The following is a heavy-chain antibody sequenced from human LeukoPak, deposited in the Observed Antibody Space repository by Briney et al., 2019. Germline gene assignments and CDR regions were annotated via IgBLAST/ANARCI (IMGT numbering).Heavy chain of an antibody. Sequence: PSETLSLTCTVSGGSISSSSYYWGWVRQPPGRGLEWLGSIYHSGSTYYNPSLKSRVTISVDTSKNQFSLKLSSVTAADTAVYYCARVMGIAVAGNYFDYWGQGTLVTVSS. CDR3: ARVMGIAVAGNYFDY. CDR1: GGSISSSSYY. CDR2: IYHSGST. D-gene: IGHD6-19*01. V-gene: IGHV4-39*07. J-gene: IGHJ4*02.